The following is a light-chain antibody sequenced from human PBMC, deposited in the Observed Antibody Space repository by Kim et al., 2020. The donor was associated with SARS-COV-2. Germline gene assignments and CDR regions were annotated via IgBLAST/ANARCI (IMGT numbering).Light chain of an antibody. V-gene: IGLV3-21*04. Sequence: ELTQPPSVSVAPGKTARITCGGNNIGSKSVHWYQQKPGQAPVLVIYYDSDRPSGIPERFSGSNSGNTATLTISRVEAGDEADYYCQVWDSSSDLFGGGTQLTVL. CDR2: YDS. J-gene: IGLJ3*02. CDR1: NIGSKS. CDR3: QVWDSSSDL.